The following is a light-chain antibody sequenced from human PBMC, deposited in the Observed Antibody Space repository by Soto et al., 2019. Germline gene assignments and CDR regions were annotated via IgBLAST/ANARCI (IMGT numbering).Light chain of an antibody. CDR2: GIS. J-gene: IGKJ5*01. CDR1: QTINSF. V-gene: IGKV1-39*01. CDR3: QQSSTTPRT. Sequence: DIQMTQSPSSLSASVGDGVTITCRASQTINSFLHWYQQKPGKAPKLLIYGISSLGSGVPSRFSGSGSGTDFTLTINSLQPEDFATYYCQQSSTTPRTLGQGTRLEIK.